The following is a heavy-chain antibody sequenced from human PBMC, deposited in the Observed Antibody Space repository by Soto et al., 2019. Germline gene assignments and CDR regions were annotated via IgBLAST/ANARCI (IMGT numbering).Heavy chain of an antibody. CDR1: GDTFTSYY. J-gene: IGHJ4*02. CDR2: INPNSGGT. CDR3: ASAAVTGTAGLDF. V-gene: IGHV1-2*02. D-gene: IGHD6-19*01. Sequence: ASVKVSCKAPGDTFTSYYLNWVRQAPGQGLEWMGWINPNSGGTKSAEKFQGRVTMTRDTSISTAYMELSRLTSDDTAVYYCASAAVTGTAGLDFWGQGTQVTVSS.